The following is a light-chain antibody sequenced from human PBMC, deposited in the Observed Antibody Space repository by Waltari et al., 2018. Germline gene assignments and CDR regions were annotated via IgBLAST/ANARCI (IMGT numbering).Light chain of an antibody. CDR3: AAWDGSLSGLVV. Sequence: QSVLTQPPSASGTPGQRVTISCSGSSSNIGSNYVYWYQQLPGTAPNLLIYRNTQRPSGVPDRFSGSKSGTSASLAISGLRSEDEADYYCAAWDGSLSGLVVFGGGTKLTVL. CDR1: SSNIGSNY. V-gene: IGLV1-47*01. CDR2: RNT. J-gene: IGLJ2*01.